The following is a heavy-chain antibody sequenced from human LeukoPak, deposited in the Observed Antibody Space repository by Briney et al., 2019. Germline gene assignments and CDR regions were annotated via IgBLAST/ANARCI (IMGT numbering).Heavy chain of an antibody. D-gene: IGHD3-3*01. CDR3: ARVERFLDDLTHPQAGWFDP. CDR1: GYTFTNYA. Sequence: ASVTVSCTASGYTFTNYAVNWLRQAPGQRLEWMGWINAGNGDTKFSQNYQARVTITRDASASTAYMELSSLTSEDTAVYFCARVERFLDDLTHPQAGWFDPWGQGTLVTVSS. V-gene: IGHV1-3*01. CDR2: INAGNGDT. J-gene: IGHJ5*02.